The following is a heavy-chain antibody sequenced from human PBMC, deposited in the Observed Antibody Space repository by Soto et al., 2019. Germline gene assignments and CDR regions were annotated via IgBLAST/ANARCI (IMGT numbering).Heavy chain of an antibody. V-gene: IGHV1-3*01. CDR2: INAGNGIT. CDR1: GYTFSNYL. Sequence: QVQLVQSGAEVKKPGASVKVSCKASGYTFSNYLLHWVRQAPGQRLEWMGWINAGNGITKYSQRFQGRVTLTGDTSASTAYMELSSLRSEDTAVYYCASPSYGSGNFYSGQGTLVTVSS. CDR3: ASPSYGSGNFY. J-gene: IGHJ4*02. D-gene: IGHD3-10*01.